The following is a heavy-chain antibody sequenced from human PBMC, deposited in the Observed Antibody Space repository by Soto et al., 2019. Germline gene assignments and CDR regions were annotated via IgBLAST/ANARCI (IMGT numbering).Heavy chain of an antibody. CDR1: GYSLNELS. V-gene: IGHV1-24*01. J-gene: IGHJ4*02. CDR2: FDPEDEEI. Sequence: QVHLVQSGAEVKKPGASVKVSCKVSGYSLNELSIHWVRQAPGKGLEWMGGFDPEDEEIIYAQKFQGRVTMTEDTSTDTANMDLSSLRSEDTAVYYCATGGPAGDFDNWGQGTLVTVSS. CDR3: ATGGPAGDFDN. D-gene: IGHD3-10*01.